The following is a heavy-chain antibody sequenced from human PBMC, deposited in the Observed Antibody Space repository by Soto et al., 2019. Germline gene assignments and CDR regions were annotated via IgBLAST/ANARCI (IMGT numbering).Heavy chain of an antibody. V-gene: IGHV3-9*01. Sequence: PRLSCAASGFTFDDYAMHWVRQVPGKGLEWVSGINWNSGSIGYGDSVKGRFAISRDNAKNSLHLQMNSLSAEDTAFYYCVKDESINWYSGHFRHWGQGTLVTVSS. D-gene: IGHD6-13*01. CDR1: GFTFDDYA. CDR3: VKDESINWYSGHFRH. J-gene: IGHJ1*01. CDR2: INWNSGSI.